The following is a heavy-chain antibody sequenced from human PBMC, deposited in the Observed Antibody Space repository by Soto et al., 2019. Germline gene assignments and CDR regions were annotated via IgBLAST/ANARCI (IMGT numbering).Heavy chain of an antibody. CDR2: IYHSGST. D-gene: IGHD4-17*01. J-gene: IGHJ4*02. V-gene: IGHV4-4*02. CDR1: GGSISSSNW. CDR3: ARSTRSGTTFDY. Sequence: QVQLQESGPGLVKPSGTLSLTCAVSGGSISSSNWWSWVRQPPGKGLEWIGEIYHSGSTNYNPSLKSRATISVDKSKNQFTLTLSSVTAADTAVYYCARSTRSGTTFDYWGQGTLVTVSS.